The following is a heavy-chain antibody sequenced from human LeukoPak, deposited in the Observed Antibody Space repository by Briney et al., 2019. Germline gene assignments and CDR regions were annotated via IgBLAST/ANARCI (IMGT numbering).Heavy chain of an antibody. CDR1: GYTFSDYY. V-gene: IGHV1-2*02. J-gene: IGHJ4*02. D-gene: IGHD2-2*02. CDR2: MKSNSGGT. Sequence: ASVKVSCKASGYTFSDYYIHWVRQAPGQGLEWMGWMKSNSGGTNYAQKFQGRVTMTRDTSINTAYMELSSLTSDDTAEYYCGRGHPVVPAAVPDYWGQGTLVTVSS. CDR3: GRGHPVVPAAVPDY.